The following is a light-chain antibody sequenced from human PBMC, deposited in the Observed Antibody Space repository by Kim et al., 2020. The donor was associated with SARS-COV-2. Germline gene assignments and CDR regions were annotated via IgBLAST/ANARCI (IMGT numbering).Light chain of an antibody. CDR1: SSDVGAYNY. J-gene: IGLJ1*01. CDR3: SSFTSSFTHV. CDR2: GVS. Sequence: QSALTQPASVSGSPGQSITISCTGTSSDVGAYNYVSWYQQHPGKAPKLMIYGVSDRPSGASNRFSGSKSGNTASLTISGLQAEDEADYYCSSFTSSFTHVFGTGTKVTVL. V-gene: IGLV2-14*03.